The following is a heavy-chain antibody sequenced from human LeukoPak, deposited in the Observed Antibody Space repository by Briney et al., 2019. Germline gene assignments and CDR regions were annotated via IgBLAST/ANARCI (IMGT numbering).Heavy chain of an antibody. J-gene: IGHJ4*02. V-gene: IGHV3-33*01. CDR2: IWYDGSNK. Sequence: GGSLRLSCTASGFTFSTYGMHWVRQAPGKGLEWVALIWYDGSNKYYADSVKGRFTISRDNSKNTLFLQMNSLRAEDTAVYYCTTRFMVVAAARLFDYWGQGTLVTVSS. CDR1: GFTFSTYG. CDR3: TTRFMVVAAARLFDY. D-gene: IGHD2-15*01.